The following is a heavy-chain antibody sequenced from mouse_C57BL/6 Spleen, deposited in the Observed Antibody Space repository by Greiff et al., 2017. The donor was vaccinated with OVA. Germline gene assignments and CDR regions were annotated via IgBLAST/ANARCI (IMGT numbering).Heavy chain of an antibody. CDR1: GYTFTSYW. V-gene: IGHV1-52*01. J-gene: IGHJ4*01. CDR2: IVHSDSET. CDR3: GGGSPYYYAMDY. Sequence: QVQLQQSGAELVRPGSSVTLSCKASGYTFTSYWMHWVKQRPIKGLEWFGNIVHSDSETHYNQKFKDKAPLTVAKSSSPAYMQHISLTSEDSAVYYCGGGSPYYYAMDYWGQGTTVTVAS.